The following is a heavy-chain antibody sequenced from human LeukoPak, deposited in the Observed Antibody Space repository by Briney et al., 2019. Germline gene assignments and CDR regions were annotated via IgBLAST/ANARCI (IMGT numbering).Heavy chain of an antibody. J-gene: IGHJ3*02. V-gene: IGHV3-20*04. Sequence: SGGSLRLSCTASGFTFGDYGMSWVRQAPGKGLEWVSGINWNGGSTGYADSVKGRFTISRDNAKNSLYLQMNSLRAEDTALYYCARVLVGAIRGAFDIWGQGTMVTVSS. CDR3: ARVLVGAIRGAFDI. CDR2: INWNGGST. CDR1: GFTFGDYG. D-gene: IGHD1-26*01.